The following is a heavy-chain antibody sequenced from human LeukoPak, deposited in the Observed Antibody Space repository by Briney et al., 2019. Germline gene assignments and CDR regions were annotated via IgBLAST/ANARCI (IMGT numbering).Heavy chain of an antibody. J-gene: IGHJ4*02. Sequence: SETLSLTCIVSGGSISPYYWSWIRQPPGPGLEWIAYIYYSGSTSYNPSLKSRVAISVDTSNNEVSLKLSSVTAADTAVYYCARHGYCSGGSCYWDYWGQGTLVTVSS. D-gene: IGHD2-15*01. CDR2: IYYSGST. V-gene: IGHV4-59*08. CDR1: GGSISPYY. CDR3: ARHGYCSGGSCYWDY.